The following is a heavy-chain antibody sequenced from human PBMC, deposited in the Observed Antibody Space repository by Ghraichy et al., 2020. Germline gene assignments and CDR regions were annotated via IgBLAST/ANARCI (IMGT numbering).Heavy chain of an antibody. CDR1: GYTFTGPF. Sequence: ASVKVSCKAAGYTFTGPFIHWVRQAPGQGLEWMGWINPNSGGTNFAQKFQGRVTMTRDTSISTAYMELSRLRSDDTAVYYCARDYCTGGSCYFDYWGQGTLVTFSS. CDR3: ARDYCTGGSCYFDY. V-gene: IGHV1-2*02. CDR2: INPNSGGT. D-gene: IGHD2-15*01. J-gene: IGHJ4*02.